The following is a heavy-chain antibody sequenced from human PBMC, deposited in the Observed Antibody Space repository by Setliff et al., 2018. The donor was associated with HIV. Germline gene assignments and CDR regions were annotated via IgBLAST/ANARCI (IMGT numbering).Heavy chain of an antibody. CDR3: GRVHEAKYGNRFDY. D-gene: IGHD3-10*01. CDR1: RDSVSNNNAA. J-gene: IGHJ4*02. V-gene: IGHV6-1*01. CDR2: TYYRSKWYN. Sequence: SRTLSLSCAISRDSVSNNNAAWDSIRQCPSRGLGCLRRTYYRSKWYNEYAASRKGLMNISSDTSRNQFYLHLNAVTPEDTAIYYWGRVHEAKYGNRFDYWGQGMLVTVSS.